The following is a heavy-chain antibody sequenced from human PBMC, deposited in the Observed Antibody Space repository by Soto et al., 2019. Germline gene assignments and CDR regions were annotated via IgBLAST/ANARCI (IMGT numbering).Heavy chain of an antibody. J-gene: IGHJ6*02. V-gene: IGHV1-69*13. CDR3: ASLRSSSSWYNYYGMDV. D-gene: IGHD6-13*01. CDR2: IIPIFGTA. Sequence: SVKVSCKASGGTFSSYAISWVRQAPGQGLEWMGGIIPIFGTANYAQKFQGRVTITADESTSTAYMELSSLRSEDTAVYYCASLRSSSSWYNYYGMDVWGQGTTVTVSS. CDR1: GGTFSSYA.